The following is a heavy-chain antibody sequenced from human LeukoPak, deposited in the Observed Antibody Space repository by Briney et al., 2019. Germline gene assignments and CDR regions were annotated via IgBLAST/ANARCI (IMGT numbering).Heavy chain of an antibody. CDR3: ARSNLGGWYPLNYYYYGMDV. J-gene: IGHJ6*02. Sequence: GGSLRLSCAASGFTVSSNYMSWVRQAPGKGLEWVSVIYSGGSTYYADSVKGRFTISRDNSKNTLYLQMNSLRAEDTAVYYCARSNLGGWYPLNYYYYGMDVWGQGTTVTVSS. V-gene: IGHV3-66*01. CDR1: GFTVSSNY. CDR2: IYSGGST. D-gene: IGHD6-19*01.